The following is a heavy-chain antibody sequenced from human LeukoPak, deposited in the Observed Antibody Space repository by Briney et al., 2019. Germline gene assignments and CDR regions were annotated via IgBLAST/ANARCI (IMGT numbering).Heavy chain of an antibody. CDR1: GFTFSSNA. V-gene: IGHV3-30*04. CDR2: ISFDGNNK. J-gene: IGHJ4*02. Sequence: PGGSLRLSCAASGFTFSSNAMHWVRQAPGKGLEWVAIISFDGNNKYYADSVKGRFTISRDNSKNTLYLKMNSLRTEDTAVYYCARDLTHYFDYWGQGTLVTVSS. CDR3: ARDLTHYFDY.